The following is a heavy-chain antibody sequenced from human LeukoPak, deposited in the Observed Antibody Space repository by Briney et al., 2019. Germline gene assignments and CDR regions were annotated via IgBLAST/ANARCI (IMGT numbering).Heavy chain of an antibody. CDR1: GGSISSYY. J-gene: IGHJ4*02. CDR2: IYTSGST. V-gene: IGHV4-4*07. Sequence: SETLSLTCTVSGGSISSYYWSWIRQPAGKGLEWIGRIYTSGSTNYNPSLKSRVTISVDTSKNQFSLKLSSVTAADTAVYYCARGRAAAGTRFKLNFDYWGQGTLVTVSS. CDR3: ARGRAAAGTRFKLNFDY. D-gene: IGHD6-13*01.